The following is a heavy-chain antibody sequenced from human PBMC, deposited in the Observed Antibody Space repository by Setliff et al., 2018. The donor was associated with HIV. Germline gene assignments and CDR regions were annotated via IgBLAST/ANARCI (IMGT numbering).Heavy chain of an antibody. J-gene: IGHJ4*02. CDR2: INPNIGGT. V-gene: IGHV1-2*02. CDR3: ARSDHSSGYYYNFDY. CDR1: GYTFTGYH. Sequence: ASVKVSCKASGYTFTGYHIHWVRQAPGQGLEWMGWINPNIGGTNSAQKFQGRVTMTRDTSISTAYMVLSRLRSDDTAVYYCARSDHSSGYYYNFDYWDQGTLVTVSS. D-gene: IGHD3-22*01.